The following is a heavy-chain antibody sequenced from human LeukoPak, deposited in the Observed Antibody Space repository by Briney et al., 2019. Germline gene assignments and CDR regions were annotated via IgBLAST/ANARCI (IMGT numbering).Heavy chain of an antibody. J-gene: IGHJ4*02. CDR2: IYYSGST. CDR3: ARPHDYGDYEGFDY. Sequence: SETLSLTCTVSGVSISSYYWSWIRQPPGKGLEWIGYIYYSGSTNYNPSLKSRVTISVDTSKNQFPLKLSSVTAADTAVYYCARPHDYGDYEGFDYWGQGTLVTVTS. D-gene: IGHD4-17*01. CDR1: GVSISSYY. V-gene: IGHV4-59*01.